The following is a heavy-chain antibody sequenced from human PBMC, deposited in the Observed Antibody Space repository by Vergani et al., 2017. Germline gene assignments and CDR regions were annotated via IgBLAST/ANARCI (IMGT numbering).Heavy chain of an antibody. CDR3: AAWLQSRSALDI. V-gene: IGHV1-58*02. Sequence: QMQLVQSGPEVKKPGTSVKVSCKAPGFTFTSSAMQWVRQARGQRLEWIGWIVVGSGNTNYVQKFQERVTITRDMSTSTAYMELSSLRSEDTAVYYGAAWLQSRSALDIWGQGTMVTVSS. CDR2: IVVGSGNT. CDR1: GFTFTSSA. D-gene: IGHD3-10*01. J-gene: IGHJ3*02.